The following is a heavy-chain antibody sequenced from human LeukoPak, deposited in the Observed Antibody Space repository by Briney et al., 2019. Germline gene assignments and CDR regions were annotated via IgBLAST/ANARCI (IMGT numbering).Heavy chain of an antibody. Sequence: GGSLRLSCAASGFTFSSYWMHWVRQAPGKGLVWVSRIKSDGSTNYADSVKGRSTISRDNAKNTLSLQMNSLRAEDTGVYYCARAPSEIGGYYPEYFRHWGQGTLVTVSS. D-gene: IGHD3-22*01. J-gene: IGHJ1*01. CDR3: ARAPSEIGGYYPEYFRH. CDR2: IKSDGST. V-gene: IGHV3-74*01. CDR1: GFTFSSYW.